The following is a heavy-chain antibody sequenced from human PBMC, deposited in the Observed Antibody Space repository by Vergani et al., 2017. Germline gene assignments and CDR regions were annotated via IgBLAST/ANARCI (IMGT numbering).Heavy chain of an antibody. CDR3: ATDQPNEKDLAYYYYGMDV. CDR2: FDPEDGET. CDR1: GYTFTGYY. J-gene: IGHJ6*02. D-gene: IGHD1-1*01. Sequence: QVQLVQSGAEVKKPGASVKVSCKASGYTFTGYYMHWVRQAPGQGLEWMGGFDPEDGETIYAQKFQGRVTMTEDTSTDTAYMELSSLRSEDTAVYYCATDQPNEKDLAYYYYGMDVWGQGTTVTVSS. V-gene: IGHV1-24*01.